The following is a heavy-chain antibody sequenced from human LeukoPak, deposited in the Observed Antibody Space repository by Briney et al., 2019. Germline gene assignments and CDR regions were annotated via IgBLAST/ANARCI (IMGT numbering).Heavy chain of an antibody. CDR2: ISYDGSNK. J-gene: IGHJ4*02. Sequence: GGSLRLSCAASGFTFSSYAMHWVRQAPGKGLEWVAVISYDGSNKYYADSVKGRFTISRDNSKNTLYLQMNSLRAEDTAVYYCARSIVVVTSYYFDYWGQGTLVTVSS. CDR1: GFTFSSYA. V-gene: IGHV3-30*04. D-gene: IGHD3-22*01. CDR3: ARSIVVVTSYYFDY.